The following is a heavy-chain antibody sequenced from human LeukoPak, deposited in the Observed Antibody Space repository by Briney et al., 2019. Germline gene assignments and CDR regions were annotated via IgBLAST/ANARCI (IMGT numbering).Heavy chain of an antibody. D-gene: IGHD3-3*01. CDR1: GGSISSGDYY. Sequence: PSLTLALTCTVSGGSISSGDYYWSWIRRPPGKGLEWIGYIYYSGSTYYNPSLKSRVTISVDTSKNQFSLKLSSVTAADTAVYYCARVDGDFWSHYYMDVWGKGTTVTVSS. J-gene: IGHJ6*03. CDR2: IYYSGST. CDR3: ARVDGDFWSHYYMDV. V-gene: IGHV4-30-4*08.